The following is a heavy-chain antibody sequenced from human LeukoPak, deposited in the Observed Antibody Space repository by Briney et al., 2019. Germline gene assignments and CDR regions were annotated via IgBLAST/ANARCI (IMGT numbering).Heavy chain of an antibody. Sequence: GGSLRLSCAASGFTFDDYAMHWVPQAPGKGLEWVSGITWNSVTIGYADSVKGRFTISRDNAKNSLYLQMNSLRAEDTALYYCAKESFSSSSAWFDPWGQGTLVTISS. CDR2: ITWNSVTI. CDR3: AKESFSSSSAWFDP. D-gene: IGHD6-6*01. V-gene: IGHV3-9*01. CDR1: GFTFDDYA. J-gene: IGHJ5*02.